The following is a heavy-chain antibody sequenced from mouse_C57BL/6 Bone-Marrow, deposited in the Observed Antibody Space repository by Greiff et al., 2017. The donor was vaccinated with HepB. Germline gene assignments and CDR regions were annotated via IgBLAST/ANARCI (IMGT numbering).Heavy chain of an antibody. CDR1: GFTFSSYG. CDR3: AGDSNSVAY. CDR2: ISSGGSYT. Sequence: EVQGVESGGDLVKPGGSLKLSCAASGFTFSSYGMSWVRQTPDKRLEWVATISSGGSYTYYPDSVKGRFTISRDNAKNTLYLQMSSLKSEDTAMYYSAGDSNSVAYWGQGTLVTVSA. D-gene: IGHD2-5*01. V-gene: IGHV5-6*01. J-gene: IGHJ3*01.